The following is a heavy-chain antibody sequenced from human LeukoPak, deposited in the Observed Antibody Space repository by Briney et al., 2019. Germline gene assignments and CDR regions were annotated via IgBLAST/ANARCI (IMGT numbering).Heavy chain of an antibody. J-gene: IGHJ4*02. Sequence: GGSLRLSCEASGFTFSSHAMSWVRQAPGKGLEWVSVIGGGGDDTYYADSVKGRFSISRDNSKNTLYLQMNALRAEDTAVYYCGKGVRGLYYYDDYRGQRTLVTVSS. CDR3: GKGVRGLYYYDDY. D-gene: IGHD3-22*01. CDR1: GFTFSSHA. CDR2: IGGGGDDT. V-gene: IGHV3-23*01.